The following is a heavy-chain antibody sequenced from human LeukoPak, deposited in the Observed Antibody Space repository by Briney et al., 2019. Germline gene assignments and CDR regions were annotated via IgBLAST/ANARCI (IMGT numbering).Heavy chain of an antibody. CDR2: IKQDGSEK. V-gene: IGHV3-7*01. D-gene: IGHD3-3*02. CDR1: GFTFSSYW. Sequence: GGSLRLSCAASGFTFSSYWMSWVRQAPGKGLEWVANIKQDGSEKYYVDSVKGRFTISRDNAKNSLYLQMNSLRAEDTAVYYCARDISSPPDHQFDYWGQGTLVTVSS. CDR3: ARDISSPPDHQFDY. J-gene: IGHJ4*02.